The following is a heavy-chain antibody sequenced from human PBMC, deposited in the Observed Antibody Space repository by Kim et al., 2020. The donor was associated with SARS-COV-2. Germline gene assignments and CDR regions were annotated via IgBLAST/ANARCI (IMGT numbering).Heavy chain of an antibody. CDR3: AKDRDWGSYRADAFDI. CDR2: ISGSGGST. J-gene: IGHJ3*02. V-gene: IGHV3-23*01. D-gene: IGHD3-16*02. Sequence: GGSLRLSCAASGFTFSSYAMSWVRQAPGKGLEWVSAISGSGGSTYYADSVKGRFTISRDNSKNTLYLQMNSLRAEDTAVYYCAKDRDWGSYRADAFDIWGQGTMVTVSS. CDR1: GFTFSSYA.